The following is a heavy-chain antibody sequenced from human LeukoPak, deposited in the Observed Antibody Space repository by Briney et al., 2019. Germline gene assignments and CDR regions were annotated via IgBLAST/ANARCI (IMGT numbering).Heavy chain of an antibody. J-gene: IGHJ2*01. V-gene: IGHV1-2*02. CDR1: GHTFTGYY. CDR3: ARDSGGTDAVFPRLDYYFDL. D-gene: IGHD3/OR15-3a*01. CDR2: IHPNTGVT. Sequence: GASVKVSCKTSGHTFTGYYLHWVRQAPGQGLEWMGWIHPNTGVTMYAQDFQGRVTMTRDTSISTAYMELSRLRHDDTALYSCARDSGGTDAVFPRLDYYFDLWGRGTLVTVSS.